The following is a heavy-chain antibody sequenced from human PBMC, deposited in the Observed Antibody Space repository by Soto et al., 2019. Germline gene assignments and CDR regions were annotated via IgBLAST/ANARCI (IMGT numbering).Heavy chain of an antibody. CDR3: ARVPGGKYCSSDSCPYYYYYGMDV. CDR2: IYYSGST. V-gene: IGHV4-31*02. D-gene: IGHD2-2*01. Sequence: SETLSLTCIVSGGSINSGGYYWSLIRQHPGKGLEWIGYIYYSGSTYYSPSLRSRITISIDTSKNLFSLKLSSVTAADTAVYYCARVPGGKYCSSDSCPYYYYYGMDVWGQGTTVTVSS. J-gene: IGHJ6*02. CDR1: GGSINSGGYY.